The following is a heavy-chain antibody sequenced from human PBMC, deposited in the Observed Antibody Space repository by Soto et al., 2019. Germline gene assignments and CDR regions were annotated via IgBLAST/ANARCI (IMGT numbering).Heavy chain of an antibody. Sequence: SETLSLTCDVYGGSFSGYYWSWISQPPGKGLEWIGEINHSGSTNYNTSLKSRVTTSVDTSSNQFFLKLSSVSAADTAVYYCARSMVRGVLRLNYWGQGTLVTVSS. J-gene: IGHJ4*02. CDR2: INHSGST. D-gene: IGHD3-10*01. V-gene: IGHV4-34*01. CDR1: GGSFSGYY. CDR3: ARSMVRGVLRLNY.